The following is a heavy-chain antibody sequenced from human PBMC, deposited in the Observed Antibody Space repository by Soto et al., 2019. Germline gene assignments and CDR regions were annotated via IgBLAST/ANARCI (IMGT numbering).Heavy chain of an antibody. D-gene: IGHD3-10*01. CDR3: AKDGGVRGVIDAFDI. CDR2: VGISGDPT. Sequence: EVQLLESGGGLVEPGGSLRLSCAASGFSFSSYTMGWVRQAPGKGLEWVSVVGISGDPTYYTDSVKGRFTISRDNSKNTLHLKMNSLRAEDTAVYYCAKDGGVRGVIDAFDIWGQGTMVTVSS. J-gene: IGHJ3*02. CDR1: GFSFSSYT. V-gene: IGHV3-23*01.